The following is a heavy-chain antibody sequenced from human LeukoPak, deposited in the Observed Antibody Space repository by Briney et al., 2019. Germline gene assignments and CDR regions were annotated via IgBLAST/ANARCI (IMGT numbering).Heavy chain of an antibody. V-gene: IGHV4-4*02. J-gene: IGHJ5*02. CDR2: IYHSGST. D-gene: IGHD6-19*01. CDR1: GGSISSSNW. Sequence: SETLSLTCAVSGGSISSSNWWSWVRQPPGEGLEWIGEIYHSGSTNYNPSLKSRVTISVDTSKNQFSLKLSSVTAADTAVYYCARDRYSSGWYEGNNWFDPWGQGTLVTVSS. CDR3: ARDRYSSGWYEGNNWFDP.